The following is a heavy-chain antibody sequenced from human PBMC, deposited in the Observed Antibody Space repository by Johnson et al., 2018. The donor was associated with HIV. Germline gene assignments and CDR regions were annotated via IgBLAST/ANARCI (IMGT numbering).Heavy chain of an antibody. CDR1: GFSVSSNY. D-gene: IGHD3-22*01. CDR3: AKGYYASSDYYYVGYAFDI. CDR2: IHSGGIT. Sequence: VESGGGLVLPGGSLRLSCAASGFSVSSNYMSWVRPAPGKGLEWVAGIHSGGITYYVDSVQGRLTNPRDNSKNTIYLQVNSLIAEDTAIYYCAKGYYASSDYYYVGYAFDIWGQGTMVTVSS. V-gene: IGHV3-66*01. J-gene: IGHJ3*02.